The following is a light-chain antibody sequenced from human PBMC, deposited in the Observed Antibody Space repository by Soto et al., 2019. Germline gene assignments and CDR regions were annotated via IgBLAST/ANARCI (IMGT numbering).Light chain of an antibody. J-gene: IGKJ3*01. V-gene: IGKV3-20*01. CDR2: GAS. CDR1: QSVSSSY. Sequence: EIVLTQSPGTLSLSPGERATLSCRASQSVSSSYLAWYQQKPGQAPRLLIYGASSRATGIPDRFSGSGSGTDFPLTISRLEPEECAVYYCQQDGSPPFAFGPGTKVDIK. CDR3: QQDGSPPFA.